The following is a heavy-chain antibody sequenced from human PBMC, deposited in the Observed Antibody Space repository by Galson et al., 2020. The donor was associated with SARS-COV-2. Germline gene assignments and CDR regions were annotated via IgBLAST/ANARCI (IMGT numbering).Heavy chain of an antibody. CDR1: GGSFSGNF. D-gene: IGHD3-3*01. CDR2: INHSGTT. Sequence: SETLSLTCAVYGGSFSGNFWSWVCQPLGKGLEWIGEINHSGTTDYNPSLKSRLIISVDTSKNQFSLKLTSVTAADTAVYYCARAEGIYDFWNDYQGRYGLDVWGQGTTVIVSS. J-gene: IGHJ6*02. V-gene: IGHV4-34*01. CDR3: ARAEGIYDFWNDYQGRYGLDV.